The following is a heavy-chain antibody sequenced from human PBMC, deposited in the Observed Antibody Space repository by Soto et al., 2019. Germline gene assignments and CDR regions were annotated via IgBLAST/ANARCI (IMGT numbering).Heavy chain of an antibody. CDR2: IFQSGST. CDR3: ARGFYDSSGYPNGFYFDY. D-gene: IGHD3-22*01. Sequence: SETLSLTCCVSGCSISSGGYSWSWIRQPPGKGLEWIGYIFQSGSTHYNPSLRSRVTISVDRSKNQFSLKLSSVTAADTAVYYCARGFYDSSGYPNGFYFDYWGQGTLVTAPQ. CDR1: GCSISSGGYS. V-gene: IGHV4-30-2*01. J-gene: IGHJ4*02.